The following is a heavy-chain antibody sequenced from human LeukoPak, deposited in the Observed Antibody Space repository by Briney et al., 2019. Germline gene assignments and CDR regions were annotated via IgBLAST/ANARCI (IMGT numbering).Heavy chain of an antibody. V-gene: IGHV5-51*01. D-gene: IGHD3-16*01. Sequence: GESLKISCQGSGYSFTSYWIGWVRQMPGKGLEWMGIIYPGDSDTRYSPSFQGQVTISADKSISTAYLQWSSLKASDTAMYYCARLLRLGELRNLNWFDPWGQGTLVTVSS. CDR2: IYPGDSDT. J-gene: IGHJ5*02. CDR1: GYSFTSYW. CDR3: ARLLRLGELRNLNWFDP.